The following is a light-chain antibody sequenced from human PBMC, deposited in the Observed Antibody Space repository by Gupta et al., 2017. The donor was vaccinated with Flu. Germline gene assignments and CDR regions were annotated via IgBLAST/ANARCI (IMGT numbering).Light chain of an antibody. Sequence: QAVLTQPPSVSAAPVQKVTISCSGSSSNIGDNYVSCYQQLPGTAPNLLIVFKNKRPSAIPARFSCATSCASATPVTNTRHTGDEADDYYCDSDTTTRAVLVFGGGTKLTVL. CDR1: SSNIGDNY. CDR3: CDSDTTTRAVLV. J-gene: IGLJ2*01. CDR2: FKN. V-gene: IGLV1-51*01.